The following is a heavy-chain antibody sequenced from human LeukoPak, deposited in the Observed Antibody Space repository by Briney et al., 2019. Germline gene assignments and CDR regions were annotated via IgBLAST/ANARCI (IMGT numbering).Heavy chain of an antibody. J-gene: IGHJ4*02. CDR2: ISGSGGST. V-gene: IGHV3-23*01. Sequence: GGSLRLSCAASGFTFSSYSMNWVRQAPGKGLEWVSAISGSGGSTYYADSVKGRFTISRDNSKNTLYLQMNSLRAEDTAVYYCAKDSRGSNPRVPYFDYWGQGTLVTVSS. D-gene: IGHD1-26*01. CDR1: GFTFSSYS. CDR3: AKDSRGSNPRVPYFDY.